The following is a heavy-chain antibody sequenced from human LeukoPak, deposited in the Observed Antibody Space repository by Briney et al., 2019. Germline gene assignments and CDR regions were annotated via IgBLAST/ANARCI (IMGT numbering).Heavy chain of an antibody. J-gene: IGHJ6*02. CDR2: IYYTGST. CDR1: GGSVGSSSYY. V-gene: IGHV4-61*01. CDR3: ARLSDFYYYGMDV. Sequence: PSETLSLTCTVSGGSVGSSSYYWSWIRQPPGKGLECIGYIYYTGSTNYNPSLKSRVTISVDTSKNQFSLKLSSVTAADTAVYYCARLSDFYYYGMDVWGQGTTVTVSS.